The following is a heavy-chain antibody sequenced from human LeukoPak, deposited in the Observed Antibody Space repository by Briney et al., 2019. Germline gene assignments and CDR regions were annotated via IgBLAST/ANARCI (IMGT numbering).Heavy chain of an antibody. Sequence: ASVKVSCKASGYTFTGYYVHWVRQAPGQGLEWPGWINPNSGGANYAQKFQGRVTMTRDTSISTAYMDLSRLRSDDTAVYYCARDQLVRSVVDGVVAASTRYYAMDVWGQGTTITVSS. CDR2: INPNSGGA. V-gene: IGHV1-2*02. J-gene: IGHJ6*02. CDR1: GYTFTGYY. CDR3: ARDQLVRSVVDGVVAASTRYYAMDV. D-gene: IGHD2-15*01.